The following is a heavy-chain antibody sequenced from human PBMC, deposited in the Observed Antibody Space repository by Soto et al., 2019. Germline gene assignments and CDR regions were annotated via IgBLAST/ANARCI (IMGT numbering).Heavy chain of an antibody. CDR2: IYSGGST. D-gene: IGHD1-26*01. CDR1: GFTVSSNY. Sequence: EVQLVESGGGLVKPGGSLRLSCAASGFTVSSNYMSWVRQAPGKGLEWVSVIYSGGSTYYADSVKGRFTISRDNSKNTLYLQMNSLRAEDTAVYYCARERVVGATAIFDYWGQGTLVTVSS. J-gene: IGHJ4*02. V-gene: IGHV3-53*01. CDR3: ARERVVGATAIFDY.